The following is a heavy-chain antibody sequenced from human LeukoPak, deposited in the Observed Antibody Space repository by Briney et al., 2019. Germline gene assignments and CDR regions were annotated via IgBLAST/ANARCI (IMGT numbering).Heavy chain of an antibody. CDR3: ARVSDSSGYPPHFDY. CDR1: GGTFSSYA. D-gene: IGHD3-22*01. CDR2: ISAYNGNT. Sequence: ASVKVSCKASGGTFSSYAISWVRQDPGQGLEWIGWISAYNGNTNYAQKLQGRVTMTTDTSTSTAYMELRRLRSDDTAVYYCARVSDSSGYPPHFDYWGQGTLSPSPQ. V-gene: IGHV1-18*01. J-gene: IGHJ4*02.